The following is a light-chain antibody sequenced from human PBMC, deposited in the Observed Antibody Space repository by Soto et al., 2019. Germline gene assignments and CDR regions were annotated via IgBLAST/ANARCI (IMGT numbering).Light chain of an antibody. Sequence: EIPLTQAPSSLAASVGDRVTLTCRASRNVSIYLNWYQHKPGKXQTXXIHATSNLQIGVPSRFSGSGSGTDFTLTVSSLEPEDCAVDYCQQRNNWPLTFGGGTKVDIK. CDR2: ATS. CDR3: QQRNNWPLT. CDR1: RNVSIY. V-gene: IGKV1-39*01. J-gene: IGKJ4*02.